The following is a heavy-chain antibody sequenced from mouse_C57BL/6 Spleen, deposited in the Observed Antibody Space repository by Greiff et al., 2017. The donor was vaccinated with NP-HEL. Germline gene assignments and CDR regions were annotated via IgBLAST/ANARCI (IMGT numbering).Heavy chain of an antibody. D-gene: IGHD1-1*01. J-gene: IGHJ1*03. Sequence: EVKLMESGGGLVQPKGSLKLSCAASGFTFNTYAMHWVRQAPGKGLEWVARIRSKSSNYATYYADSVKDRFTISRDDSQSMLYLQMNNLKTEGTAIYYCVREQYTTVVATEGYFDVWGTGTTVTVSS. CDR3: VREQYTTVVATEGYFDV. CDR2: IRSKSSNYAT. CDR1: GFTFNTYA. V-gene: IGHV10-3*01.